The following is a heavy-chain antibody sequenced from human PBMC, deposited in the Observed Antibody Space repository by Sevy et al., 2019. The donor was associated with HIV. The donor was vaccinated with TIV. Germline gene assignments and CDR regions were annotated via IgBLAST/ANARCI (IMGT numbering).Heavy chain of an antibody. J-gene: IGHJ4*02. V-gene: IGHV1-8*01. CDR2: MNPNNGHA. CDR3: XXXXXXXXYAPFDY. CDR1: GYTFTNYD. Sequence: ASVKVSCKASGYTFTNYDINWVRQATGQGLEWMGWMNPNNGHAGYAQKFQGRITTTRDTSIGSAYMELSGLSSDDTXXXXXXXXXXXXXYAPFDYWGEGTLVTVSS.